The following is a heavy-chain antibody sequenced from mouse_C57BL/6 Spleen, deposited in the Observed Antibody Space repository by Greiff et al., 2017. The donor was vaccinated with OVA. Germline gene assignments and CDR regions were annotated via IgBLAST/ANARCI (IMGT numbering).Heavy chain of an antibody. CDR2: IWSGGST. V-gene: IGHV2-2*01. Sequence: QVQLQQSGPGLVQPSQSLSITCTVSGFSLTSYGVHWVRQSPGKGLEWLGVIWSGGSTAYYAAFISRLSISKENSKSQVFFKMNSLQADDTAIYYCARDNTGSSDYWGQGTTLTVSS. D-gene: IGHD1-1*01. CDR1: GFSLTSYG. J-gene: IGHJ2*01. CDR3: ARDNTGSSDY.